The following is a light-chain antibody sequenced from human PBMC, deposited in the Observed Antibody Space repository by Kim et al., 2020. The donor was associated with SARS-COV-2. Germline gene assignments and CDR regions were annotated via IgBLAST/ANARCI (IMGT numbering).Light chain of an antibody. Sequence: DIQLTQSPSLLSASVGDRVTITCRASQGISSYLAWYQQKPGKAPKLLIYTASTLQSGVPSRFSGSGSGTEFTLTISSLQPEDFANYFGQELQSCPLLTFGGGTKVDIK. J-gene: IGKJ4*01. CDR1: QGISSY. CDR2: TAS. CDR3: QELQSCPLLT. V-gene: IGKV1-9*01.